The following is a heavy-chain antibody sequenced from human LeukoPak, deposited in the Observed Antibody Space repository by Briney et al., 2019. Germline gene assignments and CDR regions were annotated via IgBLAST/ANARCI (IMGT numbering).Heavy chain of an antibody. Sequence: PGGSLRLSCEASGFIFSDYNMNWVRQAPGKGLEWVAFIRYDGSNEHYADSVKGRFTISRDNSKNTLYLEMNSLRTEDTAVYYCAKRVAAAGHGFEMWGQGTMVTVSS. CDR3: AKRVAAAGHGFEM. CDR1: GFIFSDYN. CDR2: IRYDGSNE. V-gene: IGHV3-30*02. D-gene: IGHD2-15*01. J-gene: IGHJ3*02.